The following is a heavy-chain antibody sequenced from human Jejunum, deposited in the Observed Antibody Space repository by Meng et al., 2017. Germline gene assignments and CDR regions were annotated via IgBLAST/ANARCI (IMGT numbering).Heavy chain of an antibody. CDR3: ARGGEGSGLFASYY. Sequence: GGSLRLSCEAAGFTFSSHWMNWVRQAPGKGLEWGANIKQEGSEKHYVDSVKGRFTISRDNAKNSLYLQMNSLRAEDTAVYYCARGGEGSGLFASYYWGQGTLVTVSS. J-gene: IGHJ4*02. CDR2: IKQEGSEK. V-gene: IGHV3-7*04. D-gene: IGHD6-19*01. CDR1: GFTFSSHW.